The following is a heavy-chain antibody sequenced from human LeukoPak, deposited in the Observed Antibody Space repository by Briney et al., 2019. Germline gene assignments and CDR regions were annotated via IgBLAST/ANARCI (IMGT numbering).Heavy chain of an antibody. Sequence: PGGSLRLSCAASGFTFSSSWMHWLRQAPGKGLVRVSRISSDGSSTSYADSVKGRFTISRDNAKSTLYLQMNSLRAEDTALYFCASHGYYGSGSYCHHWGQGTLVSVSS. J-gene: IGHJ4*02. D-gene: IGHD3-10*01. V-gene: IGHV3-74*01. CDR2: ISSDGSST. CDR1: GFTFSSSW. CDR3: ASHGYYGSGSYCHH.